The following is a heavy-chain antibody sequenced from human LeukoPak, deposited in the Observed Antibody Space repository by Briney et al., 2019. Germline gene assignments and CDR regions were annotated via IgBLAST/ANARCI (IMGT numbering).Heavy chain of an antibody. Sequence: PSETLSLTCAVYGASFSGYYWSWIRQPPGKGLEWIGEIDHSGSTNYNPSLKSRVTISVDTSKNQFSLKLSSVTAADTAVYYCARVGYGSGSYRLSYYFDYWGQGTLVTVSS. J-gene: IGHJ4*02. V-gene: IGHV4-34*01. D-gene: IGHD3-10*01. CDR3: ARVGYGSGSYRLSYYFDY. CDR2: IDHSGST. CDR1: GASFSGYY.